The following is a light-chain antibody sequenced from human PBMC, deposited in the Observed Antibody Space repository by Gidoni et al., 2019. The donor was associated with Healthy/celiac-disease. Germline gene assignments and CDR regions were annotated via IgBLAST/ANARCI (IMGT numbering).Light chain of an antibody. CDR1: QSISSY. V-gene: IGKV1-39*01. J-gene: IGKJ1*01. Sequence: DIQMTQSPSSLSASLGDRVTITCRASQSISSYLNWYQQKPGKAPKLLIYAASSLQSGVPSRLSGSGSGTDFTLTISSLQPEDFATYYCQQSYSTPWTFGQGTKVEIK. CDR3: QQSYSTPWT. CDR2: AAS.